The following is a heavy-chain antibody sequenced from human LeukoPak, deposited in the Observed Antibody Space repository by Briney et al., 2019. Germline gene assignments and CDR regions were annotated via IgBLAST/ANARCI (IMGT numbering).Heavy chain of an antibody. J-gene: IGHJ4*02. CDR1: GGSISSSSAY. CDR3: VSPRGFSYGYYDY. D-gene: IGHD5-18*01. CDR2: IYYSKNT. V-gene: IGHV4-39*01. Sequence: SETLSLTCTVSGGSISSSSAYWGWFRPPPWKGLAWIRSIYYSKNTYYNPSIKSRVTTSADTSKNQFPLTLGSVSATDTAVYYCVSPRGFSYGYYDYWGQGTLVTVSS.